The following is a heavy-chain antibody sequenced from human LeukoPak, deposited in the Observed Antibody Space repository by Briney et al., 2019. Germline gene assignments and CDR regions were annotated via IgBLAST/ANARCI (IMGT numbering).Heavy chain of an antibody. D-gene: IGHD5-18*01. CDR3: ARDNPYSYGYWFDP. CDR2: IYHSGST. V-gene: IGHV4-4*02. J-gene: IGHJ5*02. CDR1: GGSISSSNW. Sequence: PSGTLSVTCAVSGGSISSSNWWSWVRQPPGKGLEWIGEIYHSGSTNYNPSLKSRVTISVDKSKNQFSLKLSSVTAADTAVYYCARDNPYSYGYWFDPWGQGTLVTVSS.